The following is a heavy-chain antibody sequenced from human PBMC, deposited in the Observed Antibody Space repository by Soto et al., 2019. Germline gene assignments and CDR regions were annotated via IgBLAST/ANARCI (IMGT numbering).Heavy chain of an antibody. CDR1: GFTFSSYA. J-gene: IGHJ4*02. V-gene: IGHV3-23*01. CDR3: ATHHYGDYVVLGYYFDY. CDR2: ISGSGGST. Sequence: GGSLRLSCAASGFTFSSYAMSWVRQAPGKGLEWVSAISGSGGSTYYADSVKGRFTISRDNSKNTLYLQMNSLRAEDTAVYYCATHHYGDYVVLGYYFDYWGQGTLVTVSS. D-gene: IGHD4-17*01.